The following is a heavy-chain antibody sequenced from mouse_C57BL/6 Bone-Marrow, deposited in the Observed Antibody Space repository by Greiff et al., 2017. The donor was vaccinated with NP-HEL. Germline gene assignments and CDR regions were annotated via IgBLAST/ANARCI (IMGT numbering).Heavy chain of an antibody. J-gene: IGHJ2*01. Sequence: EVQLQQSGPELVKPGASVKISCKASGYSFTGYYMNWVKQSPEKSLEWIGEINPSTGGTTYNQKFKAKATLTVDKSSSTAYMQLKSLTSEDSAVYYCARSPSPYYYGHYFDYWGQGTTLTVSS. V-gene: IGHV1-42*01. CDR3: ARSPSPYYYGHYFDY. CDR1: GYSFTGYY. D-gene: IGHD1-1*01. CDR2: INPSTGGT.